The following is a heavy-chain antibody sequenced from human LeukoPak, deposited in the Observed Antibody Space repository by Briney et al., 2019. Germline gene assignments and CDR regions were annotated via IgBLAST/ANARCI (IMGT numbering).Heavy chain of an antibody. CDR2: LRSDT. Sequence: GASVKVSCRASGYFYTDYYIHLVRQAPGQGLEWMGRLRSDTKYAQNFQGRVTMTRDTSINTAYMELSSLRSDDTAVYFCARGRAKSSDPPVDYWGQGTLVTVSS. J-gene: IGHJ4*02. V-gene: IGHV1-2*06. CDR3: ARGRAKSSDPPVDY. D-gene: IGHD2-2*01. CDR1: GYFYTDYY.